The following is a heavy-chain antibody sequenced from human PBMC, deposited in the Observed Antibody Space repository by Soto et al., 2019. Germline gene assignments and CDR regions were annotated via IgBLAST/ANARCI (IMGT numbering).Heavy chain of an antibody. CDR1: GGTFTGYA. CDR2: IIPIIRTA. D-gene: IGHD6-13*01. Sequence: SVKVSCKASGGTFTGYAINWVRQTPGQGLEWMGGIIPIIRTANYAQKCQGRCTITPDESTSTADRELSSLRSEDTAVYYCARPLSSSPESFAYWGQGTLVTVSS. CDR3: ARPLSSSPESFAY. V-gene: IGHV1-69*13. J-gene: IGHJ4*02.